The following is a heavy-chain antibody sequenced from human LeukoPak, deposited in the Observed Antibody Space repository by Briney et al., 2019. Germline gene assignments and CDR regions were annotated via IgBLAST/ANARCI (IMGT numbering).Heavy chain of an antibody. D-gene: IGHD2-21*02. CDR2: ISSSSSYI. Sequence: GGSLRLSCAASGFIVSSKYMTWVRQAPGKGLEWVSSISSSSSYIYYADSVKGRFTISRDNAKNSLYLQMNSLRAEDTAVYYCARDRCGGDCYSDYWGQGTLVTVSS. CDR3: ARDRCGGDCYSDY. J-gene: IGHJ4*02. V-gene: IGHV3-21*01. CDR1: GFIVSSKY.